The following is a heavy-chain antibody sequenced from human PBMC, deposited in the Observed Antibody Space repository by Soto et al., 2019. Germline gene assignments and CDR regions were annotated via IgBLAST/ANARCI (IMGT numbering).Heavy chain of an antibody. CDR2: ISSNGGST. CDR1: GFTFSSYA. Sequence: GGSLRLSCSASGFTFSSYAMHWVRQAPGKGLEYVSAISSNGGSTYYADSVKGRFTISRDNSKNTLYLQMSSLRAEDTAVYYCVKGSSLVGDYYYYYGMDVWGQGTTVTVSS. V-gene: IGHV3-64D*08. D-gene: IGHD6-13*01. J-gene: IGHJ6*02. CDR3: VKGSSLVGDYYYYYGMDV.